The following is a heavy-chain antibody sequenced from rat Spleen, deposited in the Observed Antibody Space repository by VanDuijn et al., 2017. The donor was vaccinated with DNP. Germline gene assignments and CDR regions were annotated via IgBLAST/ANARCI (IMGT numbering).Heavy chain of an antibody. CDR3: ARSPETSYIYFPWAY. CDR1: GFTFSNYH. CDR2: ISPSGSRT. Sequence: EVQLVESGGGLVQPGRSLKLSCAASGFTFSNYHMAWVRQAPGKGLEWVATISPSGSRTYYPDSVKGRFTISRDTAKSTLYLQMNSLRSEDTATYYCARSPETSYIYFPWAYWGQGTLVTVSS. D-gene: IGHD1-2*01. J-gene: IGHJ3*01. V-gene: IGHV5-25*01.